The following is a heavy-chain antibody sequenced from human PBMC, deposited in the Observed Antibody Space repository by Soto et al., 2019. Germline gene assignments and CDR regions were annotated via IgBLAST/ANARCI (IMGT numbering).Heavy chain of an antibody. J-gene: IGHJ4*02. V-gene: IGHV3-30*18. CDR1: GFTFSSYG. Sequence: QVQLVESGGGVVQPGRSLRLSCAASGFTFSSYGMHWVRQAPGKGLEWVAVISYDGSNKYYADYVKGRFTISRDNSKNTLYLQMNSLRAEDTAVYYCAKDLMYSSRGWYYFDYWGQGTLVTVSS. D-gene: IGHD6-13*01. CDR3: AKDLMYSSRGWYYFDY. CDR2: ISYDGSNK.